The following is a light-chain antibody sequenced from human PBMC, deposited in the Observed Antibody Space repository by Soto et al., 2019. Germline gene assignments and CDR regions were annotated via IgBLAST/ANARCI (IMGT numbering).Light chain of an antibody. CDR3: ATWEDNLTARV. CDR2: RNN. V-gene: IGLV1-47*01. J-gene: IGLJ3*02. CDR1: RCNIGSNY. Sequence: QAVHIPPPSASGPPEPSVTVACSGSRCNIGSNYVYCFQQLPGPAPKLLIYRNNQRPSVVPDRFSGSKSGTSASLAISGLRAEDEADFYCATWEDNLTARVFGGGTKLTVL.